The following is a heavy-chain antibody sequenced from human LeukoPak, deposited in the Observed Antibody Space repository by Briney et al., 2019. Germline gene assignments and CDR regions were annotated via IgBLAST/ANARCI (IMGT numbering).Heavy chain of an antibody. V-gene: IGHV4-39*01. J-gene: IGHJ2*01. D-gene: IGHD1-26*01. CDR2: MYYSGST. Sequence: SETLSLTCTVSGGSISSSSFYWGWIRQPPGKGLEWIGSMYYSGSTYYNPSLKSRVTISVDTSKNQFSLKLSSVTAADTAVYYCARRAVGATGRYFDLWGRGTLVTVSS. CDR1: GGSISSSSFY. CDR3: ARRAVGATGRYFDL.